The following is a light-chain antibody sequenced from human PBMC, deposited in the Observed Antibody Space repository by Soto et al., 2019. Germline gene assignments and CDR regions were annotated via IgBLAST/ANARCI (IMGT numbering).Light chain of an antibody. CDR2: GVS. CDR1: SSDIGTFSS. CDR3: CSYASGGTWV. Sequence: QSALTQPPSASGSPGQSVTISCTGTSSDIGTFSSISWYQQYPGKAPKLMIFGVSQRPSGVPDRFSGSKSANTASLTVSGLQDEDEAEYYCCSYASGGTWVFGGGTKLTVL. V-gene: IGLV2-8*01. J-gene: IGLJ3*02.